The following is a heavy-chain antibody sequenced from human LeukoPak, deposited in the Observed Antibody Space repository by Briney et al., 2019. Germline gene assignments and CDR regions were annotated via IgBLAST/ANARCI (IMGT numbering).Heavy chain of an antibody. Sequence: SETLSLTCVVSGGSFSAHYWSWIRQPPGMGLEWIGEINHSGSTNYNPSLKSRVTMSVDTSKNQFPLKLSSVNAADTAVYYCARYFTFDSSGYYYTFDYWGQGTLVTVSS. CDR2: INHSGST. D-gene: IGHD3-22*01. CDR3: ARYFTFDSSGYYYTFDY. V-gene: IGHV4-34*01. CDR1: GGSFSAHY. J-gene: IGHJ4*02.